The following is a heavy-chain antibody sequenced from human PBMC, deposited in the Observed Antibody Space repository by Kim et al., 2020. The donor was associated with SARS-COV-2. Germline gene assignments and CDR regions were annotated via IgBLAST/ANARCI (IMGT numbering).Heavy chain of an antibody. CDR3: ARGQGTYYDFWSGYYGTFDY. CDR1: GFTFSSYG. J-gene: IGHJ4*02. D-gene: IGHD3-3*01. CDR2: IWYDGSNK. V-gene: IGHV3-33*01. Sequence: GGSLRLSCAASGFTFSSYGMHWVRQAPGKGLEWVAVIWYDGSNKYYADSVKGRFTISRDNSKNTLYLQMNSLRAEDTAVYYCARGQGTYYDFWSGYYGTFDYWGQGTLVTVSS.